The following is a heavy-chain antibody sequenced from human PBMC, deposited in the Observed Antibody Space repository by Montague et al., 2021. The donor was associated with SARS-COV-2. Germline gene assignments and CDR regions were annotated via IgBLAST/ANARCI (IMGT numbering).Heavy chain of an antibody. D-gene: IGHD1-26*01. CDR2: IYSGGDT. CDR1: GDSVSRSY. CDR3: ARGGVGATWAFDI. Sequence: ETLSLTCTVAGDSVSRSYWNWIRQSPGKGLEWVALIYSGGDTTYAVSARDRFTISRDNSKNTLYLQMNSLRVEDTAVFYCARGGVGATWAFDIWGQGTMVTVSS. J-gene: IGHJ3*02. V-gene: IGHV3-53*01.